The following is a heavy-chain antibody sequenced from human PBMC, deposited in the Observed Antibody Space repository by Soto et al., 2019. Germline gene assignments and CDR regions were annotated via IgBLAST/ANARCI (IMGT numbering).Heavy chain of an antibody. CDR3: ADGGEWSFNFEF. CDR2: ISGSGENT. Sequence: EVQLLESGGGLVQPGGSLRLSCAASGFSFSIYAMSWVRQAPGKGLEWVSGISGSGENTYYADSVKGRFTISKDNSKNTWYLQMNNLRVEDKAVYYCADGGEWSFNFEFWGQGTLVTVFS. J-gene: IGHJ4*02. CDR1: GFSFSIYA. D-gene: IGHD3-3*01. V-gene: IGHV3-23*01.